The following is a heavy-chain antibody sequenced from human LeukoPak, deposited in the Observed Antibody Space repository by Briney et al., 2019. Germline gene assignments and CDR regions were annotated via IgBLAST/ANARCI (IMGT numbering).Heavy chain of an antibody. V-gene: IGHV4-59*01. CDR3: ARDRYYYGMDV. J-gene: IGHJ6*02. CDR1: GGSISRYY. Sequence: PAETLSLTCTVSGGSISRYYWGWIRQPPGKGLEWIGYIYYSGSTNYNPSLKSRVTISVDTSKNQFSLKLSSVTAADTAVYYCARDRYYYGMDVWGQGTTVTVSS. CDR2: IYYSGST.